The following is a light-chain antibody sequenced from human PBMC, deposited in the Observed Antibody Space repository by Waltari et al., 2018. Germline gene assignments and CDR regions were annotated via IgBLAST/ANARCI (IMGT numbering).Light chain of an antibody. J-gene: IGLJ2*01. CDR2: DVS. CDR3: SSYTSSSPPVV. V-gene: IGLV2-14*03. CDR1: SSDVGGYNY. Sequence: QSALTQPASVSGSPGQSITISCTGTSSDVGGYNYVSWYQQHPGKAPKLMIYDVSNRPSGGSNRFSGSKSGNTASLTISGLQAEDEADYYCSSYTSSSPPVVFGGGTKLTVL.